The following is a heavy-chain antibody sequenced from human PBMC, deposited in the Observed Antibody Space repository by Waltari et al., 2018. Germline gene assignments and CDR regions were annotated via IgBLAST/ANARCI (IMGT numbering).Heavy chain of an antibody. V-gene: IGHV1-8*02. J-gene: IGHJ3*02. D-gene: IGHD6-19*01. CDR2: VNPSHGDT. CDR3: ARGGSGWYNDALDI. Sequence: QVQLVQSGAEVKKPGASVRVSCKASGYTFTTYEINWVRQATGQGLEWMGWVNPSHGDTDYAKKFQGRVTMTRSTSRSTAYMDLTSLRSEDTAVYYCARGGSGWYNDALDIWGQGTLVTVSS. CDR1: GYTFTTYE.